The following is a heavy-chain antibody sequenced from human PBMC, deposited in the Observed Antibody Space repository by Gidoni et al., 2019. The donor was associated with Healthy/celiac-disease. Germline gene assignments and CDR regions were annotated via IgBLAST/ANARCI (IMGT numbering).Heavy chain of an antibody. CDR3: ARDQPDIVVVPAAILGAFDI. D-gene: IGHD2-2*02. Sequence: QVQLQESGPGLVKPSETLSLTCTVSGGSIRSYYWSWLRQPAGKGLEWIGRIYTSGSTNYNPSLKSRVTMSVDTSKNQFSLKLSSVTAADTAVYYCARDQPDIVVVPAAILGAFDIWGQGTMVTVSS. CDR1: GGSIRSYY. V-gene: IGHV4-4*07. J-gene: IGHJ3*02. CDR2: IYTSGST.